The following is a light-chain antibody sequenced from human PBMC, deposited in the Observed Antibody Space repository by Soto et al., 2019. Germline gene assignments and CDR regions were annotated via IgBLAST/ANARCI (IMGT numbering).Light chain of an antibody. Sequence: AIQLTQSPSSLSASVGDTVPITCRSSPGITNCLAWYQQTPGKPPKVLIYDASTLESGVPSRLSGSGLGTDFTLTISSRQPDDFGSYYCQQFIAYPHTFGQGTKLEIK. CDR2: DAS. CDR1: PGITNC. V-gene: IGKV1-13*02. J-gene: IGKJ2*01. CDR3: QQFIAYPHT.